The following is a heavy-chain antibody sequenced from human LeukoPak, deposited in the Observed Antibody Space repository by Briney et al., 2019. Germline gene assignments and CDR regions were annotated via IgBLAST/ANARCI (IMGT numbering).Heavy chain of an antibody. CDR1: AGSISNYY. D-gene: IGHD1-26*01. Sequence: SETLSLTCTVSAGSISNYYWSWIRQPAGKGLEWIGRIYTSGSTNYNPSLKSRVTISVDKSKNQFSLKLSSVTAADTAVYYCARGLVGTTGKQNWFAHWGQGTLVTVSS. CDR3: ARGLVGTTGKQNWFAH. J-gene: IGHJ5*02. CDR2: IYTSGST. V-gene: IGHV4-4*07.